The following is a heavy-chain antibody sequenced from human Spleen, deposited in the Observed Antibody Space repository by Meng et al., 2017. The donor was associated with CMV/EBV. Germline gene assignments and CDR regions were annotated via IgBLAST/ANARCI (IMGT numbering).Heavy chain of an antibody. CDR1: RSNL. CDR3: ARIERRRILKYCGSDCSTTDY. Sequence: RSNLWNWVRQDRGKGLEWIGEIYHGGTTNYSPSLKSRVTISVEKFKNPFSLELCSVTAADTAVYYCARIERRRILKYCGSDCSTTDYWGQGTLVTVSS. J-gene: IGHJ4*02. V-gene: IGHV4-4*02. D-gene: IGHD2-21*02. CDR2: IYHGGTT.